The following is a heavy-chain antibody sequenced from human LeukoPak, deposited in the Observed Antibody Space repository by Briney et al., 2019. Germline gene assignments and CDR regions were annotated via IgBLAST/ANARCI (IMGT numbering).Heavy chain of an antibody. V-gene: IGHV4-34*01. CDR1: GGSFSGYY. J-gene: IGHJ4*02. D-gene: IGHD3-10*01. CDR2: INHSGST. CDR3: ARVRGKYYYGSGKLGFFDY. Sequence: SETLSLTCAVYGGSFSGYYWSWIRQPPGKGLEWIGGINHSGSTNYNPSLKSRVTISVDTSKNQFSLKLSSVTAADTAVYYCARVRGKYYYGSGKLGFFDYWGQGTLVTVSS.